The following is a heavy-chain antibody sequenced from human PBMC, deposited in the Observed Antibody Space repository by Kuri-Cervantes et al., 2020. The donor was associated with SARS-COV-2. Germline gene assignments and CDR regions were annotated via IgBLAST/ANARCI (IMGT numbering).Heavy chain of an antibody. Sequence: ASAKVSCKASGYTFTGYYMHWVRQAPGQGLEWMGWINPNSGGTNYAQKFQGRVTMTRDTSISTAYMELSRLRSDDTAVYYCARVPVGGYLKTHFDYWGQGTLVTVSS. J-gene: IGHJ4*02. CDR3: ARVPVGGYLKTHFDY. CDR1: GYTFTGYY. V-gene: IGHV1-2*02. D-gene: IGHD6-19*01. CDR2: INPNSGGT.